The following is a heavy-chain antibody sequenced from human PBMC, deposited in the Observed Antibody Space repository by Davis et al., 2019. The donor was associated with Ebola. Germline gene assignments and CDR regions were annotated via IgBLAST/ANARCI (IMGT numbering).Heavy chain of an antibody. D-gene: IGHD6-6*01. J-gene: IGHJ6*04. CDR3: VRLSIVAPETLYYNYDVDV. Sequence: SETLSLTCTVSGGSVKSYYWSWIRQPPGKGLEWIGYIYYSGSTNYNPSLKSRVTISVDTSKSQFSLRLSSVSAADTAIYYCVRLSIVAPETLYYNYDVDVWGKGTTVAVSS. CDR1: GGSVKSYY. V-gene: IGHV4-59*08. CDR2: IYYSGST.